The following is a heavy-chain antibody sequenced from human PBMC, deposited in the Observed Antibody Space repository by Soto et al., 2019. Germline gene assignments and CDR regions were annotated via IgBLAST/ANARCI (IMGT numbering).Heavy chain of an antibody. CDR3: ATQEVGGSYVYTFDP. CDR2: IYYSGST. D-gene: IGHD1-26*01. J-gene: IGHJ5*02. V-gene: IGHV4-39*01. CDR1: GGSITSSSYY. Sequence: QLHLRESGPGLVKPSETLSLTCTVSGGSITSSSYYWGWIRQPPGKGLEWIGSIYYSGSTYYNPSLKSRGTIAVDTSKNPFSLKLRSVTAADTAVYYCATQEVGGSYVYTFDPWGQGTLVTVSS.